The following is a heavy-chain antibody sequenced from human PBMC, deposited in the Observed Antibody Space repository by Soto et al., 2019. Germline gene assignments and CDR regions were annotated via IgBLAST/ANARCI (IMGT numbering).Heavy chain of an antibody. J-gene: IGHJ6*03. CDR1: GGSISGYY. D-gene: IGHD2-21*01. Sequence: SETQSLTNTVSGGSISGYYWGWIRQPPGKGLEWIGSIYYSGSTYYNPSLKSRVTISVDTSKNQFSLKLSSVTAADTAVYYCARPGGDYNYYYYYMDVWGKGTTVTVSS. CDR2: IYYSGST. V-gene: IGHV4-39*01. CDR3: ARPGGDYNYYYYYMDV.